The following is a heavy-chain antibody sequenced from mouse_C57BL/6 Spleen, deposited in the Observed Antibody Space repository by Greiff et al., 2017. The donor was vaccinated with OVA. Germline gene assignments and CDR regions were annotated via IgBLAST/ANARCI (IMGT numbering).Heavy chain of an antibody. D-gene: IGHD2-3*01. Sequence: EVQGVESGGGLVQPGGSLSLSCAASGFTFTDYYMSWVRQPPGKALEWMGFIRNKANGYTTEYNASVKGLFTNSRDNSQNILCLQMNALRSEDSATYYGARSPYDEAMDDWGQGTSVTVSS. V-gene: IGHV7-3*01. CDR1: GFTFTDYY. CDR2: IRNKANGYTT. CDR3: ARSPYDEAMDD. J-gene: IGHJ4*01.